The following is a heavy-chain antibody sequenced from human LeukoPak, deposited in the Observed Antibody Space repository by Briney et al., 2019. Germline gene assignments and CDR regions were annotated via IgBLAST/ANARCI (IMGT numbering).Heavy chain of an antibody. D-gene: IGHD6-19*01. CDR3: ARERDSFGWQFDY. CDR1: GFTVSSYY. V-gene: IGHV3-53*01. Sequence: GGSVRLSCEASGFTVSSYYMPWVRQAPGKGLEWVAVIYRGDITYSADSVKGRFTISRDNSKNTLYLQMNSLRAEDTAVYYCARERDSFGWQFDYWGQGTLVTVSS. CDR2: IYRGDIT. J-gene: IGHJ4*02.